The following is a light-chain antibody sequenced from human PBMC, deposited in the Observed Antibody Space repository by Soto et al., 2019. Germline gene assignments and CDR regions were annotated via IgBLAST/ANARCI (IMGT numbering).Light chain of an antibody. CDR2: AAS. V-gene: IGKV1-39*01. Sequence: DIQMTQSPSSLSASVGDRVSITCRASQGISTYLNWYQQIPGKAPQLLIFAASSLQSGVPSRFSGRGSGTEFTLTISSLQPEDFASYFCQQSYSIPYTFVQGTKLEIK. CDR1: QGISTY. J-gene: IGKJ2*01. CDR3: QQSYSIPYT.